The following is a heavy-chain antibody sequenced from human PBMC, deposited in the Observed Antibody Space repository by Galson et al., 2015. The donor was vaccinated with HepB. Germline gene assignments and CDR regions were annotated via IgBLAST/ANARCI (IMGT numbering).Heavy chain of an antibody. D-gene: IGHD3-16*01. CDR3: ARGSAVKGADAFGI. J-gene: IGHJ3*02. CDR2: ISAYTGHT. CDR1: GYTSTSYG. Sequence: SCKASGYTSTSYGVFWVRQAPGQGLEWMGWISAYTGHTNYPQNLQGRVTMSTDTSTSTAYMELRSLRSDDTAVYYRARGSAVKGADAFGIWGQGTMVTVSS. V-gene: IGHV1-18*01.